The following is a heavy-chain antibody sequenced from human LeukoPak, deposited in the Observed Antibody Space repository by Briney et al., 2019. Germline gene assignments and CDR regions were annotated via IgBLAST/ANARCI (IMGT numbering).Heavy chain of an antibody. CDR2: IFGGSST. Sequence: GGSLRLSCAASGFTVRSNYISWVRQAPGKGLEWASVIFGGSSTYYADSVKGRFTISRDNSKNTVYLQMNGLRAEDTAVYYCARGITLTAVVYSFDYWGQGTLVTVSS. D-gene: IGHD1-20*01. CDR1: GFTVRSNY. J-gene: IGHJ4*02. V-gene: IGHV3-66*01. CDR3: ARGITLTAVVYSFDY.